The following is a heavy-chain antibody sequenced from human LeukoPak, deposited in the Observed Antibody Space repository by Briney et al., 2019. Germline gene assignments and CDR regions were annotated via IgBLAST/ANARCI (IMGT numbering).Heavy chain of an antibody. D-gene: IGHD3-10*01. V-gene: IGHV3-23*01. CDR1: GFTFSNYN. CDR2: ISGLGLTT. J-gene: IGHJ4*02. Sequence: GGSLRLSCATSGFTFSNYNMNWVRQAPGKGLEWVSDISGLGLTTHYADAVRGRFTISRDNSKNTLYLQMNSLRAEDTAVYYCARDYYGSGRLDYWGQGTLVTVSS. CDR3: ARDYYGSGRLDY.